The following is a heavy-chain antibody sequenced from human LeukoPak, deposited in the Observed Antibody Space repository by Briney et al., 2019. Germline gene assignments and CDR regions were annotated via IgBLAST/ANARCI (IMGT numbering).Heavy chain of an antibody. D-gene: IGHD3-3*01. J-gene: IGHJ4*02. CDR2: INPNSGDT. Sequence: GASVKVSCKASGYTFTGYYMHWVRQAPGQGLEWMGWINPNSGDTKYAQKFQGRVTMTRDTSISTAYMELSRLKSDDTAVYYCASLDVLRFLEWPSGDYWGQGTLVTVSS. CDR1: GYTFTGYY. V-gene: IGHV1-2*02. CDR3: ASLDVLRFLEWPSGDY.